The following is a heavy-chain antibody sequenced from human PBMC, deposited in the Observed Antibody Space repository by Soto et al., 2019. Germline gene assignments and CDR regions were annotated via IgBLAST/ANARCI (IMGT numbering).Heavy chain of an antibody. CDR3: AGRYDSSGYYANYYYYGMDV. Sequence: GGSLRLSCAASGFTFSSYGMHWVRQAPGKGLEWVAVIWYDGSNKYYADSVKGRFTISRDNSKNTLYLQMNSLRAEDTAVYYCAGRYDSSGYYANYYYYGMDVWGQGTTVTVSS. V-gene: IGHV3-33*01. CDR2: IWYDGSNK. CDR1: GFTFSSYG. D-gene: IGHD3-22*01. J-gene: IGHJ6*02.